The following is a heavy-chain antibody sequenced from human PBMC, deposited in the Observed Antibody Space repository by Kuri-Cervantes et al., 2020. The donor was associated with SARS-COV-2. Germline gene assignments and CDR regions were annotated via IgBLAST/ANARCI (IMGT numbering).Heavy chain of an antibody. D-gene: IGHD6-13*01. CDR1: GFTFSGHW. J-gene: IGHJ3*02. Sequence: GESLKISCAASGFTFSGHWIHWVRQAPGKGLVWVSRINPDGSYTNNADSVKGRFTLSRDNSKNTLYLQMNSLRAEDTAVYYCAKRIAAAGLEAFDIWGQGTMVTVSS. V-gene: IGHV3-74*01. CDR3: AKRIAAAGLEAFDI. CDR2: INPDGSYT.